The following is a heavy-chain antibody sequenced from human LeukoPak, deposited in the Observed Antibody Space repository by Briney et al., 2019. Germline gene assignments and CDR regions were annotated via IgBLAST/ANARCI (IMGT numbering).Heavy chain of an antibody. CDR1: GGSISSSSYY. D-gene: IGHD3-9*01. Sequence: PSETLSLTCTVSGGSISSSSYYWGWIRQPPGKGLEWIGSIYYSGSTYYNPSLKSRVTISVDTSKNQFSLKLSSVTAADTAVYYCARLGRDDILTGYPVLFDYWGQGTLVTVSS. V-gene: IGHV4-39*01. CDR3: ARLGRDDILTGYPVLFDY. J-gene: IGHJ4*02. CDR2: IYYSGST.